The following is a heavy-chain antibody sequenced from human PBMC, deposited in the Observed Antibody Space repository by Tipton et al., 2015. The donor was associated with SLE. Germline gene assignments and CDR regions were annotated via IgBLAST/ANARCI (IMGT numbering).Heavy chain of an antibody. CDR2: IWYDESNK. CDR1: GFTFDDYA. Sequence: RSLRLSCAASGFTFDDYAMHWVRQAPGKGLEWVAVIWYDESNKYYGDSVKGRFTISRDNSKNTVYLQMNSLRAEDTAVYYCAKDVDSSGWDGMDVWGQGTTVTVSS. CDR3: AKDVDSSGWDGMDV. V-gene: IGHV3-33*06. J-gene: IGHJ6*02. D-gene: IGHD6-25*01.